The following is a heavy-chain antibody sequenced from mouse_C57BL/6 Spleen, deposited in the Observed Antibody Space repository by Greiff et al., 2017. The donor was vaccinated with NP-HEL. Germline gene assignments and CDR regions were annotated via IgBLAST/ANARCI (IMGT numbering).Heavy chain of an antibody. D-gene: IGHD2-3*01. CDR3: AAYDGYYEGYFDV. V-gene: IGHV1-19*01. CDR1: GYTFTDYY. Sequence: VQLQQSGPVLVKPGASVKMSCKASGYTFTDYYMNWVKQSHGKSLEWIGVINPYNGGTSYNQKFKGKATLTVDKSSSTAYMELNSLTSEDSAVYYCAAYDGYYEGYFDVWGTGTTVTVSS. J-gene: IGHJ1*03. CDR2: INPYNGGT.